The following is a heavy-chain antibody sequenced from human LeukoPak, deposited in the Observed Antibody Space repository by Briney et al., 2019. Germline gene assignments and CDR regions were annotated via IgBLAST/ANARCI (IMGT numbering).Heavy chain of an antibody. CDR2: IYYSGST. V-gene: IGHV4-31*03. CDR1: GGSISSGGYY. CDR3: ARGIHTDDYGDYDPGDYYFDY. Sequence: SETLSLTCTVSGGSISSGGYYWSWIRQHPGKGLEWIGYIYYSGSTYYNPSLKSRVTISVDTSKNQFSLKLSSVTAADTAVYYCARGIHTDDYGDYDPGDYYFDYWGQGTLVTVSP. J-gene: IGHJ4*02. D-gene: IGHD4-17*01.